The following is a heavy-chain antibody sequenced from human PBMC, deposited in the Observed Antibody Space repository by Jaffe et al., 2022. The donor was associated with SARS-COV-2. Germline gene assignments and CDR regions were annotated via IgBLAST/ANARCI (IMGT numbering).Heavy chain of an antibody. Sequence: EVQLLESGGDLVQPGRSLRLSCAGSGFTFSGYSMTWVRQAPGKGLQWVSSMIGSTGKTNYADSVKGRFTMSRDISKSTLYLEMNSLRVEDTGVYYCAKDLRRDGYWDIDHWGQGTLVTVSS. D-gene: IGHD5-12*01. CDR3: AKDLRRDGYWDIDH. V-gene: IGHV3-23*01. J-gene: IGHJ4*02. CDR1: GFTFSGYS. CDR2: MIGSTGKT.